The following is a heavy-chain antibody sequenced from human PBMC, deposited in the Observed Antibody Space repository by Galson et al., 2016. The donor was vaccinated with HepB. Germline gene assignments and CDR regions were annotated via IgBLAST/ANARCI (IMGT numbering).Heavy chain of an antibody. V-gene: IGHV3-21*01. CDR1: GFTFSSYS. Sequence: SLRLSCAASGFTFSSYSMNWVRQAPGVGLEWVSPIATGTGYIYYADSVKGRFTISRDNAYNSLYLQMNSLRAEDTALYYCVRARTDYSGRWFLDYWGQGTLVTVSS. CDR2: IATGTGYI. CDR3: VRARTDYSGRWFLDY. D-gene: IGHD6-13*01. J-gene: IGHJ4*02.